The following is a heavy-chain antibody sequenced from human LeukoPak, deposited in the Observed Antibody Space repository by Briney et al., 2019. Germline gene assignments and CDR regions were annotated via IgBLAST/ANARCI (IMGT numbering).Heavy chain of an antibody. V-gene: IGHV3-11*01. D-gene: IGHD3-10*01. CDR1: GFTFSDYY. Sequence: GGSLRLSCAASGFTFSDYYMSWIRQAPGKGLEWVSYISSSGSTIYYADSVKGRFTISRDNAKNSLYLQMDSLRAEDTAVYYCARGDGALLYYGSGSYSDYWGQGTLVTVSS. J-gene: IGHJ4*02. CDR3: ARGDGALLYYGSGSYSDY. CDR2: ISSSGSTI.